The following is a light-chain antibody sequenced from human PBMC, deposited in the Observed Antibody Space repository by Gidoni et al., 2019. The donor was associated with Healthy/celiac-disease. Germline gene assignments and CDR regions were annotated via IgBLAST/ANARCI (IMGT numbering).Light chain of an antibody. CDR1: SLRSYY. CDR2: GKH. J-gene: IGLJ3*02. CDR3: NSRDSSGNHWV. V-gene: IGLV3-19*01. Sequence: SSELTQDPAVSVALGQTVRIPCQGDSLRSYYASWYPQKPGQAPVLVIYGKHNRPSGIPDRFSGSSSGNTASLTITGAQAEDEADYYCNSRDSSGNHWVFGGGTKLTVL.